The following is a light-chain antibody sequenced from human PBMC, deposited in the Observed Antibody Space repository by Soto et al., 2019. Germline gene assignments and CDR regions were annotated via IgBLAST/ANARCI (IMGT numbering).Light chain of an antibody. Sequence: TQSPCSVSASVGGRVTVTWRASQRISGWLAWHQQKPGKAPKLLIYDVSALKRGVPPRFSGSGSGTEFTLTISSLQPEDFATYYCQQYDSFSVTFGQGTKVDIK. CDR3: QQYDSFSVT. J-gene: IGKJ1*01. CDR2: DVS. CDR1: QRISGW. V-gene: IGKV1-5*01.